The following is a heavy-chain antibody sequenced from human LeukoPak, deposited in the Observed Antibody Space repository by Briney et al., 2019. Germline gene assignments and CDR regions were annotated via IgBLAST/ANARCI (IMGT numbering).Heavy chain of an antibody. Sequence: SETLSLTCAVYGGSFSGYYWSWIRQPPGKGLEWIGEIDHSGSTNYNPSLKSRVTISVDTSKNQFSLKLSSVTAADTAVYYCARVNDGDRYYYYYYMDVWGKGTTVTVSS. CDR2: IDHSGST. D-gene: IGHD4-17*01. J-gene: IGHJ6*03. CDR3: ARVNDGDRYYYYYYMDV. CDR1: GGSFSGYY. V-gene: IGHV4-34*01.